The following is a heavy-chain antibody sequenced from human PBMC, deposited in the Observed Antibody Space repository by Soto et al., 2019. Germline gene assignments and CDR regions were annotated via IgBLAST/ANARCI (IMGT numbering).Heavy chain of an antibody. CDR2: ISGTGGST. CDR3: AKDRLGGNFYY. Sequence: EVQLLDSGGGLVQPGGSLRLSCAASGFTFNNYAMNWVRQAPGKGLEWVATISGTGGSTYYADSGKGRFTISRDNSKNTLYLQMNSLRVDDTAVYYCAKDRLGGNFYYWGQGTQVTVSS. V-gene: IGHV3-23*01. J-gene: IGHJ4*02. CDR1: GFTFNNYA.